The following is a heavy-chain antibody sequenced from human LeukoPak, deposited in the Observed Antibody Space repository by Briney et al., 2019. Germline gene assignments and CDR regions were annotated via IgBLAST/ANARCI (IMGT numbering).Heavy chain of an antibody. CDR3: ARESLPYYDFWSGYRGGWFDP. V-gene: IGHV3-7*01. Sequence: GGSLRLSCAASGFTFSSYWMCWVRQAPGKGLEWVANIKQDGSEKYYVDSVKGRFTISRDNAKNSLYLQMNSLRAEDTAVYYCARESLPYYDFWSGYRGGWFDPWGQGTLVTVSS. CDR1: GFTFSSYW. D-gene: IGHD3-3*01. CDR2: IKQDGSEK. J-gene: IGHJ5*02.